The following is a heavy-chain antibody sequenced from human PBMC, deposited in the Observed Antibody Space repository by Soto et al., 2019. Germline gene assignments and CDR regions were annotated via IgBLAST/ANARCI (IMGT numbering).Heavy chain of an antibody. J-gene: IGHJ4*02. CDR2: INSDGSST. Sequence: EVQLVESGGGLVQPGGSLRLSCAASGFTFSSYWMHWVRQAPGKGLVWVSRINSDGSSTSYADSVKGRFTISRDNAKNTLDLQMNSPRAEDTAVYYCAREGAAGYCSSTSCYEDYWGQGTLVTVSS. CDR3: AREGAAGYCSSTSCYEDY. D-gene: IGHD2-2*01. CDR1: GFTFSSYW. V-gene: IGHV3-74*01.